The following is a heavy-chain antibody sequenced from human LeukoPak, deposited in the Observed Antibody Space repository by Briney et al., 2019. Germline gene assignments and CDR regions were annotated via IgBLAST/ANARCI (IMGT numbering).Heavy chain of an antibody. J-gene: IGHJ3*02. D-gene: IGHD1-20*01. V-gene: IGHV5-51*01. Sequence: KVSCKASGGTFSSYAIGWVRQMPGKGLEWMGIIYPGDSDTRYSPSFQGQVTISADKSISTAYLQWSSLKASDTAMYYCARPDRITGNPDAFDIWGQGTMVTVSS. CDR3: ARPDRITGNPDAFDI. CDR1: GGTFSSYA. CDR2: IYPGDSDT.